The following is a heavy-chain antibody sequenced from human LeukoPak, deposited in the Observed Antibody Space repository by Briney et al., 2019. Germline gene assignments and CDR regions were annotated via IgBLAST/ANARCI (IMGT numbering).Heavy chain of an antibody. Sequence: SETLSLTCTVSGGSISSYYWSWIRQPPGKGLEWIGYIYYSGSTNYNPSLKSRVTISVDTSKNQFSLKLSSVTAADTAVYYCARDEYDSSGYYLYWGQGTLVTVSS. D-gene: IGHD3-22*01. CDR2: IYYSGST. CDR3: ARDEYDSSGYYLY. CDR1: GGSISSYY. J-gene: IGHJ4*02. V-gene: IGHV4-59*01.